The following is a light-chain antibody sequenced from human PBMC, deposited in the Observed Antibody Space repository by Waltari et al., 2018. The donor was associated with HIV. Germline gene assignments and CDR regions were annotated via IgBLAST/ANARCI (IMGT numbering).Light chain of an antibody. CDR1: QSLVCSDGNSY. CDR3: MQGTHWPPT. Sequence: DVVKTKSPLSQPVTPGQPASISCRSSQSLVCSDGNSYLSWVQQRPCQSPRRLIYKVSNPDSVVPDRVRGSGSVTDFTLLITRMGSEDVGVYCGMQGTHWPPTFGQGTKVAVK. V-gene: IGKV2-30*01. J-gene: IGKJ1*01. CDR2: KVS.